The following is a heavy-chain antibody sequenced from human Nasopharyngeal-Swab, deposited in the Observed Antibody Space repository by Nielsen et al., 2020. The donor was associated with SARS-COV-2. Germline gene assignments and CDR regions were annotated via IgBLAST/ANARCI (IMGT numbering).Heavy chain of an antibody. V-gene: IGHV3-64*04. CDR1: GFTFSNYA. CDR2: ISSIGVAS. D-gene: IGHD6-19*01. Sequence: GGSLRLSCSASGFTFSNYAMHWVRQAPGKGLEYVSAISSIGVASYYADSVKGRFTISRDNSKNSLYLQMNSLRAEDTALYYCAKDISSGWKPAYYFDYWGQGTLVTVSS. CDR3: AKDISSGWKPAYYFDY. J-gene: IGHJ4*02.